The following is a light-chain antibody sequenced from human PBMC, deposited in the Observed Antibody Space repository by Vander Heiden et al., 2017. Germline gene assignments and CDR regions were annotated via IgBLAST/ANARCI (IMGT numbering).Light chain of an antibody. CDR2: AAS. V-gene: IGKV1-39*01. J-gene: IGKJ2*01. CDR1: QSISSY. Sequence: DIQMTQSPSSLSASVGDRVTITCRASQSISSYLNWYQQKPGKAPKLLIYAASSLQSGVPSRFSGSGSGTDFTLTISSLQPEDFATYYCQQSYSTPYTFGQGKKREIK. CDR3: QQSYSTPYT.